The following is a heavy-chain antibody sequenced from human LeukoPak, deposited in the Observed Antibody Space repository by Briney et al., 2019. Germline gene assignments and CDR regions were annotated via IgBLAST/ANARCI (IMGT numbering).Heavy chain of an antibody. V-gene: IGHV4-34*01. CDR2: INHSGST. D-gene: IGHD3-10*01. CDR1: GGSFSGYY. Sequence: SETLSLTCAVYGGSFSGYYWSWIRQPPGKGLEWIGEINHSGSTNYNPSLKSRVTISVDTSKNQFSLKLSSVTAADTAVYYCARGRWTRTMVRGVTVWFDPWGQGTLVTVPS. J-gene: IGHJ5*02. CDR3: ARGRWTRTMVRGVTVWFDP.